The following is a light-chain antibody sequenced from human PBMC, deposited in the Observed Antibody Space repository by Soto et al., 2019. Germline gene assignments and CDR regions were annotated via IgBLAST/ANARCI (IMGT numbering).Light chain of an antibody. Sequence: QSALTQPPSASGSPGQSVTISCTGTSSDVGGYNYVSWYQQHPGKAPKLMIYEVSKRPSGVPDRFSGSKSGNTASLTVSGLQPEDEADYYCSSYAGSYAYVVFGGGTKLTVL. V-gene: IGLV2-8*01. CDR1: SSDVGGYNY. CDR3: SSYAGSYAYVV. J-gene: IGLJ2*01. CDR2: EVS.